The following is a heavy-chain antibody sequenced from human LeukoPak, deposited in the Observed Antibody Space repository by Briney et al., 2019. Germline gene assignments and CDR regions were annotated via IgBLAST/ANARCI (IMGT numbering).Heavy chain of an antibody. CDR3: ANDSNAFGI. D-gene: IGHD4-11*01. CDR1: GFTVSSYG. Sequence: GGSLRLSCAASGFTVSSYGMHWVRQAPGKGLEWVAVIWYDGSNKYYADSVKGRFTISRDNSKNTLYLQMNSLRAEDTAVYYCANDSNAFGIWGQGTMVTVSS. CDR2: IWYDGSNK. J-gene: IGHJ3*02. V-gene: IGHV3-33*06.